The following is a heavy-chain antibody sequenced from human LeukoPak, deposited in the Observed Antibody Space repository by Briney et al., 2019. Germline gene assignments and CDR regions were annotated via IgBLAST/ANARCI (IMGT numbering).Heavy chain of an antibody. J-gene: IGHJ6*03. CDR1: SSYY. V-gene: IGHV3-30*02. D-gene: IGHD2-8*01. Sequence: SSYYWGWIRQTPGKGLERVASIQYDGSNKQYADSVKGRFSISRDSSKNILYLQMNSLRAEDTAVYYCAKDRCSNGVGCYYYYIDVWGKGTTVTISS. CDR2: IQYDGSNK. CDR3: AKDRCSNGVGCYYYYIDV.